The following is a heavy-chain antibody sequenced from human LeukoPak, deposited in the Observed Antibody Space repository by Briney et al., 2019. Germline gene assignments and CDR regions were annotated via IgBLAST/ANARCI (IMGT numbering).Heavy chain of an antibody. CDR1: GVSFSGYY. V-gene: IGHV4-34*01. J-gene: IGHJ4*02. CDR3: ARGGGSSGYYSDY. D-gene: IGHD3-22*01. CDR2: INHSGST. Sequence: SETLSLSCAVSGVSFSGYYWSWIRQPPGKGLEWIGEINHSGSTNYNPSLKSRVTISVDTSKNQFSLKLSSVTAADTAVYYCARGGGSSGYYSDYWGQGTLVTVSS.